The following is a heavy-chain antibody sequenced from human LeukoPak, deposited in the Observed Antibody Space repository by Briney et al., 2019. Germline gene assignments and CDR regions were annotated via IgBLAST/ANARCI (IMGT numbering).Heavy chain of an antibody. D-gene: IGHD5-18*01. CDR1: GFTFDDYA. Sequence: GRSLRLSCAASGFTFDDYAMHWVRQAPGKGLEWVSGISWNSGSIGYADSVKGRFTVSRDNAKNSLYLQMNNLGVEDTAVYYCARERGYSYGYSDYWGQGTLVTVSS. J-gene: IGHJ4*02. V-gene: IGHV3-9*01. CDR2: ISWNSGSI. CDR3: ARERGYSYGYSDY.